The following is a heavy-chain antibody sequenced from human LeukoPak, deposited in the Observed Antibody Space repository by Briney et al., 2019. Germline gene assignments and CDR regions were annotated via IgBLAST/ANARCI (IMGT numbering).Heavy chain of an antibody. CDR3: ARGFLAYYYDSSGYSPS. Sequence: PGGSLTLSCAASGFTFSSYSMNWVRRAPGKGLEWVSYISSSSTIYYADSVKGRFTISRDNAKNSLYLQMNSLRDEDTAVYYCARGFLAYYYDSSGYSPSWGQGTLVTVSS. V-gene: IGHV3-48*02. CDR2: ISSSSTI. D-gene: IGHD3-22*01. J-gene: IGHJ5*02. CDR1: GFTFSSYS.